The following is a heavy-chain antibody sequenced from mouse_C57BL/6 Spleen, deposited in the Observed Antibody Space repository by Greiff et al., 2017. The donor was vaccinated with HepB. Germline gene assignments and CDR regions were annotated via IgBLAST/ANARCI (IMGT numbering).Heavy chain of an antibody. CDR3: ARSGQRRLYAMDY. CDR1: GYTFTDHT. J-gene: IGHJ4*01. CDR2: IYPRDGST. V-gene: IGHV1-78*01. D-gene: IGHD3-2*02. Sequence: VQLQQSDAELVKPGASVKISCKVSGYTFTDHTIHWMKQRPEQGLDWIGYIYPRDGSTKYNEKFKGKATLTADKSSSTAYMQLNSLTSEDSAVYFGARSGQRRLYAMDYWGQGTSVTVSS.